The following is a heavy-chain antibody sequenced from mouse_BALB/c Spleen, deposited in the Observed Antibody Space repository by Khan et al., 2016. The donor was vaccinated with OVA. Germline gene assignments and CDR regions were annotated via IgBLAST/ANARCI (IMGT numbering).Heavy chain of an antibody. CDR2: ISTYYGDA. V-gene: IGHV1S137*01. J-gene: IGHJ4*01. CDR3: ARGGLALYTMDY. CDR1: GYTFTDYA. Sequence: QVQLKQSGAELVRPGVSVKISCKGSGYTFTDYAMHWVKQSHAKSLEWIGVISTYYGDANYNQQFKGKATMTVDKSSNTAYMDLARLTSEDSAIEYCARGGLALYTMDYWGQGTSVTVSS.